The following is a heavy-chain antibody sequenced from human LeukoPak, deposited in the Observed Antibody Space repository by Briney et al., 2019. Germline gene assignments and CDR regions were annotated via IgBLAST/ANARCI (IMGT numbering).Heavy chain of an antibody. CDR2: ISTTANYV. CDR3: ARGFYDYGGNLIDY. V-gene: IGHV3-21*01. CDR1: GFAFSGYT. Sequence: GGSLRLSCAASGFAFSGYTMNWVRQAPGKGLEWVSSISTTANYVYYADSVKGRFTVSRDNAKNSLYLQMNGLRAEDTAVYYCARGFYDYGGNLIDYWGRGTLVTVSS. D-gene: IGHD4-23*01. J-gene: IGHJ4*02.